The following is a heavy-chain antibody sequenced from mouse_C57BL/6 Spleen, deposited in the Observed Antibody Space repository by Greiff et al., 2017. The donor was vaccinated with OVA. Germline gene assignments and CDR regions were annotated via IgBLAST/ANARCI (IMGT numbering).Heavy chain of an antibody. D-gene: IGHD2-5*01. J-gene: IGHJ2*01. CDR1: GYAFSSSW. V-gene: IGHV1-82*01. CDR2: IYPGDGDT. Sequence: VQLQQSGPELVKPGASVKISCKASGYAFSSSWMNWVKQRPGKGLEWIGRIYPGDGDTNYNGKFKGKATLTADKSSSTAYMQLSSLTSEDSAVYFCASPAYYSNYDDYWGQGTTLTVSS. CDR3: ASPAYYSNYDDY.